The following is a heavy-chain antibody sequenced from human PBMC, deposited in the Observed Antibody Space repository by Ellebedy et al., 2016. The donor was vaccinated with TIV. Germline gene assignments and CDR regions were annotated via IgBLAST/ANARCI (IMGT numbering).Heavy chain of an antibody. CDR3: ASSPSQGY. CDR2: ISFDGSDK. CDR1: GFTFSSYG. V-gene: IGHV3-30*03. Sequence: GESLKISCAASGFTFSSYGMHWVRQAPGKGLEWVAVISFDGSDKYHADSVKGRFTISRDNSKNTLYLQLNSLRAEDTAVYYCASSPSQGYWGQGTLVTVSS. J-gene: IGHJ4*02.